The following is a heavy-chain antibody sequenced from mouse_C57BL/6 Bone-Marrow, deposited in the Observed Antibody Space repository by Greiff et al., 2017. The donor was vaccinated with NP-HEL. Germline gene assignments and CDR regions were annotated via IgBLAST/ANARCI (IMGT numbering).Heavy chain of an antibody. CDR2: IYPRDGST. D-gene: IGHD1-1*01. V-gene: IGHV1-85*01. CDR1: GYTFTSYD. CDR3: ARSGYYGSLWYFDV. Sequence: QVQLQQSGPELVKPGASVKLSCKASGYTFTSYDINWVKQRPGQGLEWIGWIYPRDGSTMYNEKFKGKATLTVDTSSSTAYMELHSLTSEDSAVYFCARSGYYGSLWYFDVWGTGTTVTVSS. J-gene: IGHJ1*03.